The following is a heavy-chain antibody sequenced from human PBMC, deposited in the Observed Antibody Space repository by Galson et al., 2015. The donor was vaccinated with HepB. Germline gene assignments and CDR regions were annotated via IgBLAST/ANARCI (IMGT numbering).Heavy chain of an antibody. D-gene: IGHD3-10*01. CDR1: GGSMTMNNYY. V-gene: IGHV4-39*01. CDR3: ARREARGIRGLEAFDI. J-gene: IGHJ3*02. Sequence: ETLSLTCIVSGGSMTMNNYYWDWIRQSPGKGLEWIGGIYFTGSTDYNPSLNSRVTISVDTSKSRFSLTLASGTAADTAVYYCARREARGIRGLEAFDIWGQGTTVAVSS. CDR2: IYFTGST.